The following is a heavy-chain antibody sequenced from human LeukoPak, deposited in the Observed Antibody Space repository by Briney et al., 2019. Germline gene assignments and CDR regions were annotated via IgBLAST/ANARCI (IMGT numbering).Heavy chain of an antibody. D-gene: IGHD2-2*01. J-gene: IGHJ3*02. CDR3: VKSNSRYQPWTLDI. CDR2: IYHSGNT. Sequence: SETLSLTCTVSGYSISSGYYWAWIRQPPGKGLQWIGNIYHSGNTYYNPSLKSRVSISVDTSKNQFSLRLTSVTAADTAVYYCVKSNSRYQPWTLDIWGRGTMVTVSS. CDR1: GYSISSGYY. V-gene: IGHV4-38-2*02.